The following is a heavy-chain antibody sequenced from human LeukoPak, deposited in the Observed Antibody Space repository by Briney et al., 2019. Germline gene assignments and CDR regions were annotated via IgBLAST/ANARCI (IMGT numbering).Heavy chain of an antibody. CDR1: GFTFTTYW. CDR3: ARDCYDSSGPNYYYYYMDV. Sequence: TGGSLRLSCAASGFTFTTYWMAWVRQFPGKGLEWVAVISYDGSNKYYADSVKGRFTISRDNSKNTLYLQMNSLRAEDTAVYYCARDCYDSSGPNYYYYYMDVWGKGTTVTVSS. V-gene: IGHV3-30*03. CDR2: ISYDGSNK. D-gene: IGHD3-22*01. J-gene: IGHJ6*03.